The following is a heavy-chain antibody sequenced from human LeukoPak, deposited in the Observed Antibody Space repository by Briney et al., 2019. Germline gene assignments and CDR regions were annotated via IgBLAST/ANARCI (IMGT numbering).Heavy chain of an antibody. CDR3: ARGPNWGWDYYYMDV. CDR2: IIPIFGTA. D-gene: IGHD7-27*01. V-gene: IGHV1-2*02. CDR1: GYTFTGYY. Sequence: ASVKVSCKASGYTFTGYYMHWVRQAPGQGLEWMGGIIPIFGTANYAQKFQGRVTMTRNTSISTAYMELSSLRSEDTAVYYCARGPNWGWDYYYMDVWGKGTTVTISS. J-gene: IGHJ6*03.